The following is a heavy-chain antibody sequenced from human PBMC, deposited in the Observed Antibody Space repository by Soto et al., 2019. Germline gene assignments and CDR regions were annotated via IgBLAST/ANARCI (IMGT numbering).Heavy chain of an antibody. D-gene: IGHD2-2*02. CDR1: GFTFNTYG. CDR3: AKSPNFYCSSPNCYKYYFDH. CDR2: ISYVGSEK. J-gene: IGHJ4*02. Sequence: QEQLVESGGGVVQPGKSLRLSCAASGFTFNTYGMHWVRQAPGKGLEWVAVISYVGSEKYYVDSVKGRFTISKDNSKNTLYLQINSLRPEDTAVYYCAKSPNFYCSSPNCYKYYFDHWGQGTRVTVSS. V-gene: IGHV3-30*18.